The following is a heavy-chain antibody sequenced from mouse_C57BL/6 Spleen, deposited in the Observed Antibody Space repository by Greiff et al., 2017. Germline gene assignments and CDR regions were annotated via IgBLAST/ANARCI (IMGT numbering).Heavy chain of an antibody. D-gene: IGHD3-2*02. V-gene: IGHV1-76*01. Sequence: VQLQQSGAELVRPGASVKLSCKASGYTFTDYYINWVKQRPGQGLEWIARIYPGSGNTYYNEKFKGKATLTAEKSSSTAYMQLSRLTSEDSAVYFCAREGLQAAQATRDYFDDWGQGTTLTVSS. CDR2: IYPGSGNT. CDR3: AREGLQAAQATRDYFDD. CDR1: GYTFTDYY. J-gene: IGHJ2*01.